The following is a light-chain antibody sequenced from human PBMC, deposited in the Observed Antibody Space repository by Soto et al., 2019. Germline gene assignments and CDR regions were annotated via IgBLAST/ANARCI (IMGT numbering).Light chain of an antibody. J-gene: IGLJ1*01. V-gene: IGLV2-8*01. CDR2: DVN. CDR1: NSDVGGYNY. Sequence: QSLLTQPPSASGSPGQSVAISCTGTNSDVGGYNYVSWYQQHPGKAPKLMIYDVNKRPSGVPDRFSGSKSGNTASLTVSGLQAEDEADYYCSSYAGSTTFDVFGTGTKVTVL. CDR3: SSYAGSTTFDV.